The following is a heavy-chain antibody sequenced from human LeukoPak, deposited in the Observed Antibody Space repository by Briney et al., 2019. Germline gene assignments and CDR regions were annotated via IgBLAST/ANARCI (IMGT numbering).Heavy chain of an antibody. Sequence: GASVKVSCKVSGYTVTELSMHWVRQSPGKGLEWMGGFHPEDGETIYAQKFQGRVTITRNTSISTAYMELSSLRSEDTAVYYCARIRYLGGYMDVWGKGTTVTVSS. J-gene: IGHJ6*03. CDR1: GYTVTELS. D-gene: IGHD1-26*01. CDR3: ARIRYLGGYMDV. V-gene: IGHV1-24*01. CDR2: FHPEDGET.